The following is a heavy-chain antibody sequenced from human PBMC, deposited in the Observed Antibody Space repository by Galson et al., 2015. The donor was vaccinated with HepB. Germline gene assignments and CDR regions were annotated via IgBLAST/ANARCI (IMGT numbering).Heavy chain of an antibody. CDR2: IFYSGRS. D-gene: IGHD6-19*01. CDR3: ARHPLGDSGWLNWYFDL. V-gene: IGHV4-39*01. J-gene: IGHJ2*01. Sequence: SETLSLTCTVSGGSISSSSSYWGWIRQSPGKGLEWIASIFYSGRSFYNLSLKSRVTISVDTSRNQFSLRLNSVTAADTAVYYCARHPLGDSGWLNWYFDLWGRGTLVTVSS. CDR1: GGSISSSSSY.